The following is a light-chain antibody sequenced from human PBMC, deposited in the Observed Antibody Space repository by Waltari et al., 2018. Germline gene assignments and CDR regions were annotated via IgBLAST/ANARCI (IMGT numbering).Light chain of an antibody. CDR1: QSVTSNY. J-gene: IGKJ3*01. CDR3: QQYGSSPLLS. V-gene: IGKV3-20*01. Sequence: EMVLTQSPGTLSLSPGDRATLSCTASQSVTSNYLAWYQHKPGQAPRLLNYGTSSRATGIPDRFSGSGSGTDFTLTISRLEPEDFAVYYCQQYGSSPLLSFGPGTKVDIK. CDR2: GTS.